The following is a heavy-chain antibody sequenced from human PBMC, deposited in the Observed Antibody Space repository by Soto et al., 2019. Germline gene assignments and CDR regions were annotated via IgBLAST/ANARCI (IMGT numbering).Heavy chain of an antibody. D-gene: IGHD6-13*01. Sequence: EVQLVESGGGLVQPGRSLRLSCVVSGFTFDDYAMHWVRQAPGKGLEWVSSISWNSGTIGYADSVKGRFTISRDNAKNSLYLQMNSLSAEDTAFYYCGKDIRAAAGRRVDYWGQGTLVTVSS. CDR3: GKDIRAAAGRRVDY. J-gene: IGHJ4*02. V-gene: IGHV3-9*01. CDR1: GFTFDDYA. CDR2: ISWNSGTI.